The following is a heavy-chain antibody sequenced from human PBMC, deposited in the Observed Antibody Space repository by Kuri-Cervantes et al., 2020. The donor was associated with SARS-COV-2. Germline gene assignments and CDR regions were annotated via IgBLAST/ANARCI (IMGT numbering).Heavy chain of an antibody. CDR2: IYYSGST. J-gene: IGHJ4*02. CDR1: GGSISSYY. CDR3: ARGMGRYSSSFDY. Sequence: GSLRLSCTVSGGSISSYYWSWIRQPPGKGLEWIGYIYYSGSTNYNPSLKSRVTISVDTSKNQFSLKLSSVTAADTAVYYCARGMGRYSSSFDYWGQGTLVTVSS. D-gene: IGHD6-6*01. V-gene: IGHV4-59*01.